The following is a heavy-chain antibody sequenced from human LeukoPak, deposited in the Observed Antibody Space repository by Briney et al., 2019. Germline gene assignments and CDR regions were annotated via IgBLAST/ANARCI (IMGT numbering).Heavy chain of an antibody. Sequence: PSETLSLTCTVSGGSISSSSYYWGWIRQPPGKGLEWIGSIYYSGSTYYNPSLKSRVTISVDTSKNQFSLKLSSVTAADTAVYYCARTHYDWDAFDICGQGTMVTVSS. D-gene: IGHD3-22*01. J-gene: IGHJ3*02. CDR2: IYYSGST. V-gene: IGHV4-39*07. CDR1: GGSISSSSYY. CDR3: ARTHYDWDAFDI.